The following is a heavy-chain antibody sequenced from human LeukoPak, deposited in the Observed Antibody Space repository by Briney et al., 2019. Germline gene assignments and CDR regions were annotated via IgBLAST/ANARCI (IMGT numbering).Heavy chain of an antibody. CDR2: MYYSGST. Sequence: SETLSLTCTVSGGSINSYYWSWIRQSPGKGLEWIGRMYYSGSTNYNPSLKNRVTISVDTSKNQFSLKLNSVTAADTAVYYCARGGRIVGAISWFDYWGQGTLVTVSS. V-gene: IGHV4-59*01. CDR3: ARGGRIVGAISWFDY. J-gene: IGHJ4*02. CDR1: GGSINSYY. D-gene: IGHD1-26*01.